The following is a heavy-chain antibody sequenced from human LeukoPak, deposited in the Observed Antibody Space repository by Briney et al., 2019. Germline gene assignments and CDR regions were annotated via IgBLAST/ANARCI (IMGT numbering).Heavy chain of an antibody. CDR3: AREDGKFDY. CDR1: GFTFSRFW. CDR2: IRPDVDER. Sequence: GGSLRLSCAASGFTFSRFWMNWVRQAPGKGLEWVANIRPDVDERHYVESVRGRFTISRDNAQNLLYLQMNSLRVEDTAVYYCAREDGKFDYWGQGTLVTVSP. J-gene: IGHJ4*02. V-gene: IGHV3-7*01.